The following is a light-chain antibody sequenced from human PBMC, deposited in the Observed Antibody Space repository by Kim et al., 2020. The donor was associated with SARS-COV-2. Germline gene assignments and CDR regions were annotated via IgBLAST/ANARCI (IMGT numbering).Light chain of an antibody. V-gene: IGKV3-20*01. J-gene: IGKJ2*02. Sequence: LSPGERATLSCRASQSVSSSYLAWYQQKPGQAPRLLIYGASSRATGIPDRFSGSGSGTDFTLTISRLEPEDFAVYYCQQYDSSRTFGQGTKLEI. CDR3: QQYDSSRT. CDR2: GAS. CDR1: QSVSSSY.